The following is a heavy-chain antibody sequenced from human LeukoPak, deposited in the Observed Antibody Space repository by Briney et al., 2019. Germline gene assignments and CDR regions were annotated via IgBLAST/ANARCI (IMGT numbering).Heavy chain of an antibody. V-gene: IGHV3-53*01. CDR3: ARDRALAQFDY. J-gene: IGHJ4*02. Sequence: PGGSLRPSCAVSGLTINANYMSWVRQAPGKGLEWVSVLYSAGGTYYADFVKGRFIISRGNSRNTLYLQMNSLTVEDTAVYFCARDRALAQFDYWGQGTLVTVSS. CDR1: GLTINANY. D-gene: IGHD1-1*01. CDR2: LYSAGGT.